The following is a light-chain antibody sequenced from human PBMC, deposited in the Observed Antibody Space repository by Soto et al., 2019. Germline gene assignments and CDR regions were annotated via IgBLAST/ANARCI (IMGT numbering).Light chain of an antibody. Sequence: QSVLTQPASVSGSPGQSITISCTGTSSDVGYYNYVSWYRQHPGKAPRLMIYEVNNRPSGVSNRFSGSKSGNTASLPISGLQAEDEADYYCSSCTSSSTLLYVFGTGTKLTVL. J-gene: IGLJ1*01. CDR1: SSDVGYYNY. CDR2: EVN. V-gene: IGLV2-14*01. CDR3: SSCTSSSTLLYV.